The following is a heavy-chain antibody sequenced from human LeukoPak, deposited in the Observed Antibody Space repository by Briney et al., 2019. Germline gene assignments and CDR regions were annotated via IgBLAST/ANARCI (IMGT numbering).Heavy chain of an antibody. V-gene: IGHV3-7*03. Sequence: GGSLRLSCAASGFTFSSYWMNWTRQDPGKGLEWVASINHNGNVNYYVDSVKGRFTISRDNAKNSLYLQMSNLRAEDTAVYFCARGGGLDVWGQGATVTVSS. CDR2: INHNGNVN. CDR1: GFTFSSYW. J-gene: IGHJ6*02. D-gene: IGHD3-16*01. CDR3: ARGGGLDV.